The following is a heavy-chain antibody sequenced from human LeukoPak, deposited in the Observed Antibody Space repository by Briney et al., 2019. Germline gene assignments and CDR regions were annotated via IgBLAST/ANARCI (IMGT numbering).Heavy chain of an antibody. Sequence: GGSLRLSCAASGFTFSGYWMSWVRQAPGKGLEWVANINKDGSERYNVDSVKGRFTISRDNANKSLYLQMNSLRAEDTSVYYCARESKGRSEIDYWGQGTLVTVSS. CDR1: GFTFSGYW. D-gene: IGHD1-14*01. CDR2: INKDGSER. J-gene: IGHJ4*02. V-gene: IGHV3-7*01. CDR3: ARESKGRSEIDY.